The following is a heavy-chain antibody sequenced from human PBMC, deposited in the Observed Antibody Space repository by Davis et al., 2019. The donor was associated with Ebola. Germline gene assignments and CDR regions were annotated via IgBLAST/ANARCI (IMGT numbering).Heavy chain of an antibody. CDR1: GGSISSGGYY. CDR3: ARAIGYCSSTSCPTFDY. V-gene: IGHV4-31*03. Sequence: SETLSLTCTVSGGSISSGGYYWSWIRQHPGKGLEWIGYIYYSGSTYYNPSLKSRVTISVDTSKNQFSLKLSSVTAADTAVYYCARAIGYCSSTSCPTFDYWGQGTLVTVSS. J-gene: IGHJ4*02. D-gene: IGHD2-2*01. CDR2: IYYSGST.